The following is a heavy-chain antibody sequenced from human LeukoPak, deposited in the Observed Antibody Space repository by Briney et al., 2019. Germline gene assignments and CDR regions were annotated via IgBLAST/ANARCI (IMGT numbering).Heavy chain of an antibody. D-gene: IGHD1-26*01. V-gene: IGHV4-39*07. CDR2: IYYSGST. J-gene: IGHJ4*02. CDR3: ARLLKWALSIDY. CDR1: GGSISSSSYY. Sequence: PSETLSLTCTVSGGSISSSSYYWGWIRQPPGKVLEWIGSIYYSGSTYYNPSLKSQVTIAVDTSKNQFSVKLSSVTAADTAVYYCARLLKWALSIDYWGQGTLVTVSS.